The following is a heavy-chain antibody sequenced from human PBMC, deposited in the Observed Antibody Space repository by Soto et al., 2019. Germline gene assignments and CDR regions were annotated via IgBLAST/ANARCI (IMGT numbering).Heavy chain of an antibody. V-gene: IGHV3-73*02. J-gene: IGHJ5*02. CDR2: VAAKNENYVT. Sequence: EVQLVESGGGLVQPGGSLKLSCAASGYTFSDTALHWVRQASGKGLEWVARVAAKNENYVTTYAASVQGVFSLSRDDSKNSAYLLMISLKNVDTAIYYCSTYSGGSTIPAALGQGTLVTVSS. CDR3: STYSGGSTIPAA. CDR1: GYTFSDTA. D-gene: IGHD1-26*01.